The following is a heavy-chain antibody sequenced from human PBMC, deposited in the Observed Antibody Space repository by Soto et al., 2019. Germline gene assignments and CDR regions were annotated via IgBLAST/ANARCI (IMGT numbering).Heavy chain of an antibody. D-gene: IGHD1-1*01. CDR3: ARDWKGAEGFDP. CDR1: GYTFSTYG. J-gene: IGHJ5*02. V-gene: IGHV1-18*01. CDR2: IGADNGDT. Sequence: QVQLVQSGAEVKKPGASVKVSCKASGYTFSTYGFSWVRQAPGQGLEWMGWIGADNGDTNYQGRVTMTTDTSTTTSYMELRSLTSDDTAVYFCARDWKGAEGFDPWGQGTLVTVSS.